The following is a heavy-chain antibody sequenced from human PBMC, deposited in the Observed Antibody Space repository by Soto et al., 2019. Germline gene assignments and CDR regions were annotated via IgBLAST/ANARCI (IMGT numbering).Heavy chain of an antibody. CDR1: GFNFSNYG. CDR3: AKDGGKAAGTSDH. CDR2: ISYDGSNK. J-gene: IGHJ4*02. V-gene: IGHV3-30*18. Sequence: GGSLRLSCSVSGFNFSNYGIHWVRQAPGKGLEWVAVISYDGSNKFYTDSVKGRFTISRDNSKNTLYLQMNSLRAEDTAVYYCAKDGGKAAGTSDHWGQGTLVTVSS. D-gene: IGHD6-19*01.